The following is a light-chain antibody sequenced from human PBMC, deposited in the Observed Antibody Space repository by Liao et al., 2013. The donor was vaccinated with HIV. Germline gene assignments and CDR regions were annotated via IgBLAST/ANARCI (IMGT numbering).Light chain of an antibody. Sequence: SYVLTQPPSVSVAPGKTARITCGGNNIGSEGVHWYQQKPGQAPVLVIYYDFDRPSGIPERFSGSTSGNTATLTINRVEAGDEADYYCQVWDDSTDHFFVFGSGTKLTVL. CDR2: YDF. V-gene: IGLV3-21*01. J-gene: IGLJ1*01. CDR1: NIGSEG. CDR3: QVWDDSTDHFFV.